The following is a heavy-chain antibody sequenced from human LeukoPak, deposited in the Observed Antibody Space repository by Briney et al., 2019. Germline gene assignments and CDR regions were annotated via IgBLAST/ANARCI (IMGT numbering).Heavy chain of an antibody. CDR2: ISGSGSAT. Sequence: GGSLTLPCAPSVFPHRSYAMNGVRQAPGKAGEGVSAISGSGSATYDAASLKTPFTIYRDNSKNTLYLQMNSLRAEGAAVYSCATNRYGRAFDIRGPGTMGTASS. V-gene: IGHV3-23*01. CDR1: VFPHRSYA. J-gene: IGHJ3*02. D-gene: IGHD3-9*01. CDR3: ATNRYGRAFDI.